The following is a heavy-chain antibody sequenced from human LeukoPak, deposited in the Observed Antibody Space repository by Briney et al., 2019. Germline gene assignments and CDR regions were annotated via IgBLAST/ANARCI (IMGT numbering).Heavy chain of an antibody. J-gene: IGHJ4*02. Sequence: KPSETLSLTCTVSGDSLSGYYWSWIRQPPGKGPEWIGNVYYSGTTNYNPSLKSRVTISVDTSKNQFSLKLTSVTAADTAVYYCARDGGIPYYFDFWGQGTLVTVSS. CDR2: VYYSGTT. D-gene: IGHD3-16*01. CDR3: ARDGGIPYYFDF. CDR1: GDSLSGYY. V-gene: IGHV4-59*01.